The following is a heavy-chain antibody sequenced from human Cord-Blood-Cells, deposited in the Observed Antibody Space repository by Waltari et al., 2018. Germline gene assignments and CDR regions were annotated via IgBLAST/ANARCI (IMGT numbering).Heavy chain of an antibody. Sequence: QVQLVESGGGVVQPGRSLRLSCAASGFAFSRYGMHWVRQAPGKGLEWVAVISYDGSNKYYADSVKGRFTISRDNSKNTLYLQMNSLRAEDTAVYYCAKDGEYSSFDYWGQGTLVTVSS. J-gene: IGHJ4*02. CDR3: AKDGEYSSFDY. CDR2: ISYDGSNK. CDR1: GFAFSRYG. V-gene: IGHV3-30*18. D-gene: IGHD6-6*01.